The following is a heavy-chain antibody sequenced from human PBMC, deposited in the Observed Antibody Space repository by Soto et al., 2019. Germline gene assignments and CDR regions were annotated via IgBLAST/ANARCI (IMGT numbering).Heavy chain of an antibody. CDR1: GHTFTSYY. V-gene: IGHV1-46*01. Sequence: GASVKVSCKASGHTFTSYYMRWVRRAPGLGLEWMGVIKRSGGGTSYAQKFQGRVTMTRDTSTSTVYMELSSLRSEDTAVYYCASARAPIQLNGMDVWGQGTSVTVS. J-gene: IGHJ6*02. CDR3: ASARAPIQLNGMDV. CDR2: IKRSGGGT. D-gene: IGHD5-18*01.